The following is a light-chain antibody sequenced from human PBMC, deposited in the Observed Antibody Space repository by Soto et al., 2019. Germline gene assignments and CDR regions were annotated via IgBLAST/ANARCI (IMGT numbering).Light chain of an antibody. Sequence: DIQMTQSPSSLSASVGDRVTITCRASENIPGYVHWYQQRLGQAPKLLIYAASRLQSGVSSRFSGSESRTEFTLTISSLQREDSATYYCQQSYNGPRTFGQGTKVEVK. V-gene: IGKV1-39*01. CDR3: QQSYNGPRT. CDR1: ENIPGY. CDR2: AAS. J-gene: IGKJ1*01.